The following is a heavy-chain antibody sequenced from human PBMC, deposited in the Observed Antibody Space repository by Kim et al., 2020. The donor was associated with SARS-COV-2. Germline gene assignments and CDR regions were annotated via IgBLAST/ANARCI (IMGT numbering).Heavy chain of an antibody. Sequence: DSVKGRFTISRDNSKNTLYLQMNSLRAEETAVYYCAKYSIAAADEDAFDIWGQGTMVTVSS. CDR3: AKYSIAAADEDAFDI. J-gene: IGHJ3*02. D-gene: IGHD6-13*01. V-gene: IGHV3-23*01.